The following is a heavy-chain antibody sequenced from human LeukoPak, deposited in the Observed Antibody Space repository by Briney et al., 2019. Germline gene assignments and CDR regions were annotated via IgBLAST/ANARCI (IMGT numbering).Heavy chain of an antibody. Sequence: ASVKVSCKASGYTFTSYGISWVRQAPGQGLEWMGWISAYNGNTNYGQKLQGRVTMTTDTSTSTAYMELRSLRSHETAVYYCERGVGSSTRPGWGYYYYYYMDVWGKGTTVTVSS. CDR2: ISAYNGNT. J-gene: IGHJ6*03. CDR1: GYTFTSYG. D-gene: IGHD2-2*01. CDR3: ERGVGSSTRPGWGYYYYYYMDV. V-gene: IGHV1-18*01.